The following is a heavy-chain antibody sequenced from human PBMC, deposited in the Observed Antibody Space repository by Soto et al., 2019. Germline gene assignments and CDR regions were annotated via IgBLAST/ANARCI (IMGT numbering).Heavy chain of an antibody. J-gene: IGHJ6*02. CDR2: ISAYNGNT. D-gene: IGHD5-12*01. Sequence: ASVKVSCKASGYTFTSYGISWVRQAPGQGLEWMGWISAYNGNTNYAQKLQGRVTMTTDTSTSTAYMELRSLRSDDTAVYYCARAPLLRHSGYEAHHYCMDVCGQRPTVTASS. CDR3: ARAPLLRHSGYEAHHYCMDV. V-gene: IGHV1-18*04. CDR1: GYTFTSYG.